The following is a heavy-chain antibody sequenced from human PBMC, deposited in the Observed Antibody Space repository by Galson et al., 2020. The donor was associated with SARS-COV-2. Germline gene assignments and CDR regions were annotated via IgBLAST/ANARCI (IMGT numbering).Heavy chain of an antibody. V-gene: IGHV1-46*01. CDR3: ARDRSDCSGGSCYYFDY. J-gene: IGHJ4*02. CDR1: GYTFTSYY. CDR2: INPSCGST. D-gene: IGHD2-15*01. Sequence: ASVKVSCKASGYTFTSYYMHWVRQAPGQGLEWMGIINPSCGSTSYAQKFQGRVTMTRDTSTSTVYMELSSLRSEDTAVYYCARDRSDCSGGSCYYFDYWGQGTLVTVSS.